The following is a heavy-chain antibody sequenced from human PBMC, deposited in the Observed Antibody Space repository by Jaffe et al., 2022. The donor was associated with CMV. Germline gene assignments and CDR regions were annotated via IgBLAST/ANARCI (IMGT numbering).Heavy chain of an antibody. D-gene: IGHD5-18*01. CDR3: AKDLVDTAMVGPFDY. CDR1: GFTFDDYA. J-gene: IGHJ4*02. Sequence: EVQLVESGGGLVQPGRSLRLSCAASGFTFDDYAMHWVRQAPGKGLEWVSGISWNSGSIGYADSVKGRFTISRDNAKNSLYLQMNSLRAEDTALYYCAKDLVDTAMVGPFDYWGQGTLVTVSS. V-gene: IGHV3-9*01. CDR2: ISWNSGSI.